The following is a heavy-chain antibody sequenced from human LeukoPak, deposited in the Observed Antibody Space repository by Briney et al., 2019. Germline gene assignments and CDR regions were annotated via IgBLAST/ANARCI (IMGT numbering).Heavy chain of an antibody. V-gene: IGHV4-38-2*02. D-gene: IGHD4-17*01. CDR3: ARRRDYGDPIDY. Sequence: PSETLSLTCTVSGYSISSGYYWGWIRQPPGTGLEWIGSIYHSGSTYYNPSLKSRVTISVDTSKNQFSLKLSSVTAADTAVYYCARRRDYGDPIDYWGQGTLVTVSS. CDR2: IYHSGST. CDR1: GYSISSGYY. J-gene: IGHJ4*02.